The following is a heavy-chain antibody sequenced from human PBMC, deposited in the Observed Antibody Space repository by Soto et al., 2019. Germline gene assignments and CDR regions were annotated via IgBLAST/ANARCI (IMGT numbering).Heavy chain of an antibody. V-gene: IGHV1-58*01. CDR1: GFTFSSSA. Sequence: ASVKVSCKTSGFTFSSSAVHWVRQARGHRLQWMGWIDVGSANANYAQMLQERVTISRDMSTSTAYMELSSLRPEDTAVYYCASSFTVPAAIGYWGQGTLVTVSS. CDR3: ASSFTVPAAIGY. D-gene: IGHD2-2*02. J-gene: IGHJ4*02. CDR2: IDVGSANA.